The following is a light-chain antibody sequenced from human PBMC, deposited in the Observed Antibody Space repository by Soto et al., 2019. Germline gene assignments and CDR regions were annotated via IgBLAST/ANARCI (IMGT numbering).Light chain of an antibody. Sequence: EIVLTQSPATLSLSPGERATLSCRASQTLTSNYLAWYQQKPGQDPRLLIHGAASRAPGIPDRCSGSGTGAEVTLTISTLEPEGFAVYHCQLYRDSGLTFGGGTNVEIK. J-gene: IGKJ4*01. CDR1: QTLTSNY. V-gene: IGKV3-20*01. CDR3: QLYRDSGLT. CDR2: GAA.